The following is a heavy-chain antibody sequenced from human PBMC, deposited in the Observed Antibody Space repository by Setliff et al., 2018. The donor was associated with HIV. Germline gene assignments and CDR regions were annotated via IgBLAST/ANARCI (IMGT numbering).Heavy chain of an antibody. V-gene: IGHV1-8*02. CDR2: MNPNSGNT. J-gene: IGHJ4*02. CDR3: ARGYCSNGVCQSFDH. D-gene: IGHD2-8*01. Sequence: ASVKVSCKASGYTFTNYDINWVRQATGQGLEWMGWMNPNSGNTNYAQKVQGRVTMTTDTSTSTAYMELRSLRSDDTAVYYCARGYCSNGVCQSFDHWGQGTLVTVSS. CDR1: GYTFTNYD.